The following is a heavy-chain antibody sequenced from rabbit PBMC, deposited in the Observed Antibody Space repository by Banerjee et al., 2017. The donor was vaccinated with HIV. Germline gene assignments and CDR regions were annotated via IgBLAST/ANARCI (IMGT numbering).Heavy chain of an antibody. CDR3: ARSDTYAFYKL. CDR2: IYAGSSGST. V-gene: IGHV1S45*01. Sequence: QEQLVESGGGLVQPEGSLTLTCTASGFSFSSSYWICWVRQAPGKGLEWIGCIYAGSSGSTYYASWAKGRFTISKTSSTTVTLQMTNLTAADTATYFCARSDTYAFYKLWGPGTLVTVS. J-gene: IGHJ6*01. CDR1: GFSFSSSYW. D-gene: IGHD6-1*01.